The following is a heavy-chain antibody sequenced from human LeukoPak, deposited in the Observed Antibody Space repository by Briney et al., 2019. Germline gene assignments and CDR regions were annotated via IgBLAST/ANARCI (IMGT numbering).Heavy chain of an antibody. J-gene: IGHJ4*02. CDR3: AREGPYSDSSRSRFDY. Sequence: ASVRVSFTASGYTFTNYYIHWVRHAPGQGLEWTGIINPSGGSTSYAQKFQGRVTMTRDTSTSTVYMELSSLRSEDTAVYYCAREGPYSDSSRSRFDYWGQGTLVTVSS. CDR2: INPSGGST. D-gene: IGHD6-6*01. CDR1: GYTFTNYY. V-gene: IGHV1-46*01.